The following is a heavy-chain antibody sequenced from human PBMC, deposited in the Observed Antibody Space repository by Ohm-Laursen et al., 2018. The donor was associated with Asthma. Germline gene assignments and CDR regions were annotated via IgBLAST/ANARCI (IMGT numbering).Heavy chain of an antibody. CDR3: ARPHYYDSSGYVY. CDR1: GFTFSSSG. Sequence: GSLRLSCAASGFTFSSSGMSWVRQAPGQGLEWVSGISGSGGSTYYADSVKGRFTISRDNSKNTLYLQMNSLRAEDTAVYYCARPHYYDSSGYVYWGQGTLVTVSS. V-gene: IGHV3-23*01. D-gene: IGHD3-22*01. CDR2: ISGSGGST. J-gene: IGHJ4*02.